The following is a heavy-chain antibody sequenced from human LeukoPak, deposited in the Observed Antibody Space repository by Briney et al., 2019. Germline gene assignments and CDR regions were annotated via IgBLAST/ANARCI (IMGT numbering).Heavy chain of an antibody. CDR2: INTNTGNP. J-gene: IGHJ4*02. D-gene: IGHD3-10*01. CDR1: GYTFTSYA. CDR3: ARDPWWGRNYGSGSSPRFDY. Sequence: ASVKVSCKASGYTFTSYAMNWVRQAPGQGLEWMGWINTNTGNPTYAQGFTGRFVFSLDTSVSTAYLQISSLKAEDTAVYYCARDPWWGRNYGSGSSPRFDYWGQGTLVTVSS. V-gene: IGHV7-4-1*02.